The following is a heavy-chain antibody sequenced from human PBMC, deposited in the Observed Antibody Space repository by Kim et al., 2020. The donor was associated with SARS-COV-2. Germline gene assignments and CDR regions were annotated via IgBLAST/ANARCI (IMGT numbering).Heavy chain of an antibody. D-gene: IGHD3-3*01. Sequence: ASVKVSCKPSGYTFTSYDINWVRQATGQGLEWMGWMNPNSANTGYAQKFQGRGTMTSNTSISPAYMELGSLRSEDTAVYFCARGPVWSGYYYYFDYWAQGTLVTVSS. J-gene: IGHJ4*02. CDR3: ARGPVWSGYYYYFDY. CDR1: GYTFTSYD. V-gene: IGHV1-8*01. CDR2: MNPNSANT.